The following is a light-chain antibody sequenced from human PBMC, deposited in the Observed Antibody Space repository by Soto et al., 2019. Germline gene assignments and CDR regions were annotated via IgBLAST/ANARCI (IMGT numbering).Light chain of an antibody. J-gene: IGKJ1*01. CDR1: QSVLYSSNNKNY. V-gene: IGKV4-1*01. CDR3: QQYYTALVT. CDR2: WAS. Sequence: DIVMTQSPDSLAVSLGERATINCKSSQSVLYSSNNKNYLAWYQQKPGQPPKLLIYWASTRESGVPDRFSGSGSGTDFTLTISSLQAEDVAVYYCQQYYTALVTFGQGTKVE.